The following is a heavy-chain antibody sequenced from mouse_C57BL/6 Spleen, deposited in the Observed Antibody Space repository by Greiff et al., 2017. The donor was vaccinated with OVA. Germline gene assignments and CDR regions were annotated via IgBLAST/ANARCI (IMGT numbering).Heavy chain of an antibody. J-gene: IGHJ2*01. D-gene: IGHD2-3*01. CDR2: IYPGSGNT. Sequence: LVESGAELVRPGASVKLSCKASGYTFTDYYINWVKQRPGQGLEWIARIYPGSGNTYYNEKFKGKATLTAEKSSSTAYMQLSSLTSEDSAVYFCARGGWLLPFDYWGQGTTLTVSS. CDR1: GYTFTDYY. CDR3: ARGGWLLPFDY. V-gene: IGHV1-76*01.